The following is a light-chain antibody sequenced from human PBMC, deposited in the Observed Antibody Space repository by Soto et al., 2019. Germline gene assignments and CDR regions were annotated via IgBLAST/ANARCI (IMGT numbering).Light chain of an antibody. CDR2: GNS. CDR3: QSYDSSLSGSSVV. V-gene: IGLV1-40*01. Sequence: QSVLTQPPSVSGAPGQRVIISCTGSSSNIGAGYDVHWYQQLPGTAPKLLIYGNSNRPSGVPDRFSGSKSGTSASLAITGLQAEDEADYYCQSYDSSLSGSSVVFGGGTQLTVL. CDR1: SSNIGAGYD. J-gene: IGLJ2*01.